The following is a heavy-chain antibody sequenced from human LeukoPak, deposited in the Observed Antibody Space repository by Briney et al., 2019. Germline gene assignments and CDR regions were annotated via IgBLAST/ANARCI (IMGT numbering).Heavy chain of an antibody. J-gene: IGHJ4*02. CDR2: ITTGGPNT. V-gene: IGHV3-23*01. CDR3: AKDGGLWVSAHWGDS. CDR1: GFTFSSYT. Sequence: GGSLRLSCTASGFTFSSYTMSWVHQAPGKGLKWVSTITTGGPNTYYADSVKGRFTVSRDDSKNTLYLQMNSLRAEDTAVYYCAKDGGLWVSAHWGDSWGRGTLVTVSS. D-gene: IGHD7-27*01.